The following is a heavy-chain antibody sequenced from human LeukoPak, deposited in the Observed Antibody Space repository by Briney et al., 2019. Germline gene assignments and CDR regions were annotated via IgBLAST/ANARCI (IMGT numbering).Heavy chain of an antibody. CDR3: AKDRGYGWRGFDY. J-gene: IGHJ4*02. D-gene: IGHD5-12*01. CDR2: INGGGSTT. V-gene: IGHV3-23*01. CDR1: GFTFSNYA. Sequence: GGSLRLSCAASGFTFSNYAMTWVRQAPGKGLEWVSVINGGGSTTYYADSVKGRFTISRDTSKNTLYLQMNSLRAEDTAVYYCAKDRGYGWRGFDYWGQGTLVTVSS.